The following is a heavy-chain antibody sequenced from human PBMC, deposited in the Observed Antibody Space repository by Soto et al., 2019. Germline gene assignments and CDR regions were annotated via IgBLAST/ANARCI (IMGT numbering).Heavy chain of an antibody. Sequence: PSETLSLTCAVYGGSLSGYYWTWIRRPPGKGLEWIGEIHHSGSINYNSSLKSRVTISADTSKNQFFLKLSSVTAADTAVYYCSRGGDAYKAGKYWGQGTLVTVSS. J-gene: IGHJ4*02. V-gene: IGHV4-34*01. CDR3: SRGGDAYKAGKY. D-gene: IGHD1-1*01. CDR2: IHHSGSI. CDR1: GGSLSGYY.